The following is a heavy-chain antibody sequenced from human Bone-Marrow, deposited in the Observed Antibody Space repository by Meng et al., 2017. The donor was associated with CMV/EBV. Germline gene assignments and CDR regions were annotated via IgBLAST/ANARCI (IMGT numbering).Heavy chain of an antibody. V-gene: IGHV3-23*01. Sequence: AGSGFTFSSYGMAWVRQAPGKGLEWVSIISGSGGSTYYADSVKGRFTVSRDNSKNTLYLQMNSLRAEDTAIYYCAKVPYNWNGWFDPWGQGTLVTVSS. CDR3: AKVPYNWNGWFDP. CDR2: ISGSGGST. D-gene: IGHD1-20*01. CDR1: GFTFSSYG. J-gene: IGHJ5*02.